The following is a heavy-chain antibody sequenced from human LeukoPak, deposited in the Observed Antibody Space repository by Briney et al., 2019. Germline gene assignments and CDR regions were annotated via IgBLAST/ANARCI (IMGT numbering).Heavy chain of an antibody. CDR3: ARELSHWYFDL. CDR1: GFTFNNYW. J-gene: IGHJ2*01. CDR2: IKEEGSEK. Sequence: GGSLRLSCAASGFTFNNYWMNWVRQAPGKGLEWVADIKEEGSEKNYVDSVKGRFTISRDNAKNSLYLQMNSLRAEVTAIYYCARELSHWYFDLWGRGTLVTVSS. V-gene: IGHV3-7*01.